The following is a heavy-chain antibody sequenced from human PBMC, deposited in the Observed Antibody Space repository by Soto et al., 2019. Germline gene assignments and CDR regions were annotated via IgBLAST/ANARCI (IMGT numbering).Heavy chain of an antibody. CDR1: GGSISSGGYY. D-gene: IGHD4-17*01. CDR3: ARTYGGNWFDP. J-gene: IGHJ5*02. Sequence: KPSETLSLTCPVSGGSISSGGYYWSWIRQHPGKGLEWIGYINYSGSTYYNPSLKSRVTISVDTSKNQFSLKLSSVTAADTAVYYCARTYGGNWFDPWGQGTLVTVSS. V-gene: IGHV4-31*03. CDR2: INYSGST.